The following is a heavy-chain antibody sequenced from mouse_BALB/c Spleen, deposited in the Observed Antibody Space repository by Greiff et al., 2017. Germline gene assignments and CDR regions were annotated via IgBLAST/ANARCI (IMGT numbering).Heavy chain of an antibody. CDR2: ISSGGSYT. J-gene: IGHJ2*01. Sequence: DVKLVESGGGLVKPGGSLKLSCAASGFTFSSYAMSWVRQSPEKRLEWVAEISSGGSYTYYPDTVTGRFTISRDNAKNTLYLEMSSLRSEDTAMYYCARAYRYYFDYWGQGTTLTVSS. CDR1: GFTFSSYA. CDR3: ARAYRYYFDY. D-gene: IGHD2-14*01. V-gene: IGHV5-9-4*01.